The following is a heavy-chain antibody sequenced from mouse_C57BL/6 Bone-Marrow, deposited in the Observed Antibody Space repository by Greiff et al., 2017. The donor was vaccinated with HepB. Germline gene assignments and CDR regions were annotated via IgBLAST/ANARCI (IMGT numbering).Heavy chain of an antibody. J-gene: IGHJ1*03. CDR2: ISNGGGST. CDR3: ARQYYDYDWYFDV. D-gene: IGHD2-4*01. Sequence: EVKLVESGGGLVQPGGSLKLSCAASGFTFSDYYMYWVRQTPEKRLEWVAYISNGGGSTYYPDTVKGRFTISRDNAKNTLYLQMSRLKSEETAMYYCARQYYDYDWYFDVWGTGTTVTVSS. CDR1: GFTFSDYY. V-gene: IGHV5-12*01.